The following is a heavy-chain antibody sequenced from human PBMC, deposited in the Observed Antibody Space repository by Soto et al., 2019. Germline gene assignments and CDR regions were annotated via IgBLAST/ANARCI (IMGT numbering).Heavy chain of an antibody. V-gene: IGHV3-15*07. Sequence: EVQLVESGGGWVKPGGSLRLSCAASGFTFSNAWMNWARQAPGKGLEWVGRIKSKTDGGTTDYAAPVKGRFTISRDDSKNTVYLQMSALKTEDRGVYYCDTAHPYYYDGSAYDHWGQGTLVTVSS. CDR3: DTAHPYYYDGSAYDH. CDR2: IKSKTDGGTT. J-gene: IGHJ4*02. D-gene: IGHD3-22*01. CDR1: GFTFSNAW.